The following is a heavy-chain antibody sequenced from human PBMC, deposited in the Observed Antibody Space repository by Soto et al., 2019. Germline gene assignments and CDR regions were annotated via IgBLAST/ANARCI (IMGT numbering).Heavy chain of an antibody. CDR2: IYYSGST. Sequence: SETLSLTCTVSGGSVSSGNYYWSWIRQPPGKGLEWIGYIYYSGSTYYNPSLKSRVTISVDTSKNQFSLKLSSVTAADTAVYYCAGDPWYSSEYYYGMDVWGQGTTVA. CDR3: AGDPWYSSEYYYGMDV. V-gene: IGHV4-30-4*01. CDR1: GGSVSSGNYY. D-gene: IGHD5-18*01. J-gene: IGHJ6*02.